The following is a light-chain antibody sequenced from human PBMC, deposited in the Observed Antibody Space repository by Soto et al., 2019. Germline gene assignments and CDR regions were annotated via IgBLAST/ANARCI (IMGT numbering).Light chain of an antibody. Sequence: ETLLTQSPGTLSLSPGERATLSCRATETLGRNYLAWYQQKPGQAPRLLIHRIYIRAAGIPDRFSGSASGTDLTLTISILEPEDFAMYYCQQYDNFPQTFGRGTRVEIK. V-gene: IGKV3-20*01. J-gene: IGKJ1*01. CDR1: ETLGRNY. CDR2: RIY. CDR3: QQYDNFPQT.